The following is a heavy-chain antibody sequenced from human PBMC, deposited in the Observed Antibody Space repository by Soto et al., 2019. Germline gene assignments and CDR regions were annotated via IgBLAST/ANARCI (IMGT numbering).Heavy chain of an antibody. CDR1: GYTFHSYG. J-gene: IGHJ4*02. CDR2: ISADNGNT. V-gene: IGHV1-18*01. Sequence: QVQLVQSGAEVKKPGASVKVSCKASGYTFHSYGIIWVRQAPGQGLEWMGWISADNGNTNYAQKFQGRFTMTTDTSTGTADMVLRSLRSDDTAVYYCARGPLSPTRTGGTRYWGQGTLVTVSS. CDR3: ARGPLSPTRTGGTRY. D-gene: IGHD3-16*01.